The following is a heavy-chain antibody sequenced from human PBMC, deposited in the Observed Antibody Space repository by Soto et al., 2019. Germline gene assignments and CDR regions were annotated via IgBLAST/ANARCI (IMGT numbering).Heavy chain of an antibody. CDR2: INAGNGNT. V-gene: IGHV1-3*01. Sequence: ASVKVSCTASGYTFTSYAMHWVRQAPGQRLEWMGWINAGNGNTKYSQKFQGRVTITRDTSASTAYMELSSLRSEDTAVYYCARSRPDTAMGFLYFDYWGQGTLVTVSS. CDR3: ARSRPDTAMGFLYFDY. D-gene: IGHD5-18*01. CDR1: GYTFTSYA. J-gene: IGHJ4*02.